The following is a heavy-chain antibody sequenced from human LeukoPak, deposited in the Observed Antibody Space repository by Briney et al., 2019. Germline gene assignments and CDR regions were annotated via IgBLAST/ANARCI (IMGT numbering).Heavy chain of an antibody. CDR1: GFTFDDYA. CDR3: AKGYPNTHYGWAFDI. D-gene: IGHD4-17*01. J-gene: IGHJ3*02. V-gene: IGHV3-9*01. CDR2: ISWNSGSI. Sequence: PGRSLRLSCAASGFTFDDYAMHWVRQAPGKGLEWVSGISWNSGSIGYADSVKGRFTISRDNAKNSLYLQMNSLRAEDTALYYCAKGYPNTHYGWAFDIWGQGTMVTVSS.